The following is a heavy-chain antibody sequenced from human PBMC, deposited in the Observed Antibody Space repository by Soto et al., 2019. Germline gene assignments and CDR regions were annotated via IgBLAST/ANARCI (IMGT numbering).Heavy chain of an antibody. Sequence: GGSLRLTCADSGFTVSSKYMSWVRQAPGKGLEWVSVIYSGGSTYYADSVRGRFTISRDNSKNTLYLQMKSLRAEDTAVYYCARDPPATRHGMDVWGQGTTVTVS. V-gene: IGHV3-53*01. CDR1: GFTVSSKY. CDR2: IYSGGST. CDR3: ARDPPATRHGMDV. J-gene: IGHJ6*02.